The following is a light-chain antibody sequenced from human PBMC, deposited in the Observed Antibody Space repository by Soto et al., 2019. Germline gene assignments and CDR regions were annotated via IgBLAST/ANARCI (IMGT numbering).Light chain of an antibody. Sequence: DIQMTQSPSFLSTSVGDRVTITCRASQGISSYLAWYQQKPGKAPKLLIYAASTLQSGVPSRFSGSGSGTDFTLTISSLQPEDFATYYCQQLNSYPTFGQGTRLEI. J-gene: IGKJ5*01. CDR2: AAS. V-gene: IGKV1-9*01. CDR3: QQLNSYPT. CDR1: QGISSY.